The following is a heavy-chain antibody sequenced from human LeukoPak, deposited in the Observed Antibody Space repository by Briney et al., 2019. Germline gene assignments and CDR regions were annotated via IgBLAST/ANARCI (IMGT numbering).Heavy chain of an antibody. CDR3: ATAGSDYYDSSGYPFDY. J-gene: IGHJ4*02. D-gene: IGHD3-22*01. Sequence: ASVKVSCKVSGYTLTELSMHWVRQAPGKGLEWMGGFDPEDGETIYAQKFQGRVTMTEDTSTDTAYMELSSLRSEDTAVYYGATAGSDYYDSSGYPFDYWGQGTLVTVSS. CDR1: GYTLTELS. V-gene: IGHV1-24*01. CDR2: FDPEDGET.